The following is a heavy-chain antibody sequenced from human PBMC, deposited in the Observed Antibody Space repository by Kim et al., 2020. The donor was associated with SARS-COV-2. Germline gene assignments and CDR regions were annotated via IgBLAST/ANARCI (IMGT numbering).Heavy chain of an antibody. D-gene: IGHD3-16*01. CDR3: ARQEGLYDYVWGSYRSGAFDI. J-gene: IGHJ3*02. CDR2: IWYDGSNK. CDR1: GFTFSSYG. Sequence: GGSLRLSCAASGFTFSSYGMHWVRQAPGKGLEWVAVIWYDGSNKYYADSVKGRFTISRDNSKNTLYLQMNSLRAEDTAVYYCARQEGLYDYVWGSYRSGAFDIWGQGTMVTVSS. V-gene: IGHV3-33*01.